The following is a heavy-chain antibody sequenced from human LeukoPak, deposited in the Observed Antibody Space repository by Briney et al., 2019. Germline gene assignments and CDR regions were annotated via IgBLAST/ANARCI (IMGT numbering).Heavy chain of an antibody. D-gene: IGHD6-13*01. J-gene: IGHJ5*02. Sequence: SETPSLTCADYAGSFSGYYWSWSRQHPGKGLEGFGEINHSGSTNYSPSLKSRVTISIDTSKNQFSLKLNTVTASDTAVYYCARGQAKYSSSWGWFDPWGQGTLVTVSS. CDR3: ARGQAKYSSSWGWFDP. V-gene: IGHV4-34*01. CDR2: INHSGST. CDR1: AGSFSGYY.